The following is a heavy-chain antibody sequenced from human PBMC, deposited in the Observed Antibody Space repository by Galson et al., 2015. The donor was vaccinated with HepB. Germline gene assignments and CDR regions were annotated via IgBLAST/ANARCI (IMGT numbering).Heavy chain of an antibody. V-gene: IGHV2-5*02. CDR2: MYWVGET. CDR1: GFSLSTTGVG. CDR3: AHSTSGWRQSPFS. D-gene: IGHD5-24*01. J-gene: IGHJ5*02. Sequence: PALVKPTQTLTLTCTFSGFSLSTTGVGVGWIRQPPGKALEWLGLMYWVGETRYSPSLKSRLTITKDSSSNQVVLTMTNMDPVDTATYYCAHSTSGWRQSPFSWGQGTLVTVSS.